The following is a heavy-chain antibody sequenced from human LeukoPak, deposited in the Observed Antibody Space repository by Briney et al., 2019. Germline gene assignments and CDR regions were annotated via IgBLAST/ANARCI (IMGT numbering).Heavy chain of an antibody. CDR2: IYSGGST. CDR1: GFTFDDYG. Sequence: GGSLRLSCVASGFTFDDYGMSWVRQVPGKGLEWVSVIYSGGSTYYADSVKGRFTISRDNSKNTLYLQMNSLRAEDTAVYYCARGEGYCSGGSCYSLPNWFDPWGQGTLVTVSS. D-gene: IGHD2-15*01. V-gene: IGHV3-66*01. J-gene: IGHJ5*02. CDR3: ARGEGYCSGGSCYSLPNWFDP.